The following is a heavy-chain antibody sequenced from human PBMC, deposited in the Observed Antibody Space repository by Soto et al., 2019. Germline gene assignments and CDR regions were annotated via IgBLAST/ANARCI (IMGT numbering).Heavy chain of an antibody. CDR1: GGSISSSSYY. CDR2: IYYSGST. CDR3: ARQPAPFSGYSYGYGFDY. D-gene: IGHD5-18*01. Sequence: SETLSLTCTVSGGSISSSSYYWGWIRQPPGKGLEWIGSIYYSGSTYYNPSLKSRVTISVDTSKNQFSLKLSSVTAADTAVYYCARQPAPFSGYSYGYGFDYWGQGTLVTVSS. V-gene: IGHV4-39*01. J-gene: IGHJ4*02.